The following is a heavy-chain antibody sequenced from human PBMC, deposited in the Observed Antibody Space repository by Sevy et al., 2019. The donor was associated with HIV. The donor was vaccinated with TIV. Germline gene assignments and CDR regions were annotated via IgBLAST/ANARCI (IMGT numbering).Heavy chain of an antibody. CDR2: IKQDGSEK. D-gene: IGHD3-16*02. CDR1: GFTFSTYW. V-gene: IGHV3-7*01. J-gene: IGHJ4*02. CDR3: XXXXXXXXSFHYSV. Sequence: GGSLRLSCAASGFTFSTYWMTWVRQAPGKGLEWVAKIKQDGSEKDYVDSVKGRFTISRDNAKKSLYLQLDSLRAEAXXXXXXXXXXXXXXSFHYSVWGQGTLVTVSS.